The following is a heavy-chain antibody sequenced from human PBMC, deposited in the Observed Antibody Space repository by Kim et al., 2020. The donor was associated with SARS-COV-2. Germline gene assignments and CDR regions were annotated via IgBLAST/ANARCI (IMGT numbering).Heavy chain of an antibody. D-gene: IGHD3-10*01. J-gene: IGHJ5*02. V-gene: IGHV4-59*13. CDR1: GGSISSYY. CDR3: ARDLHAFDYYGSGSYGWFDP. Sequence: SETLSLTCTVSGGSISSYYWSWIRQPPGKGLEWIGYIYYSGSTNYNPSLKSRVTISVDTSKNQFSLKLSSVTAADTAVYYCARDLHAFDYYGSGSYGWFDPWGQGTLVTVSS. CDR2: IYYSGST.